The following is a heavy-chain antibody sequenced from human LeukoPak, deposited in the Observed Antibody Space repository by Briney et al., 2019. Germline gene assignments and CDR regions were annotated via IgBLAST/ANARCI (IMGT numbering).Heavy chain of an antibody. CDR2: INPSGGST. J-gene: IGHJ4*02. V-gene: IGHV1-46*01. D-gene: IGHD3-10*01. Sequence: ASVKVSCKPSGYTFTNYYMHWVRQAPGQGLEWMGIINPSGGSTSYAQKFQGRVTMTRDTSTSTVYMELSSLRSEDTAVYYCASEYGSGSYWYYWGQGTLVTVSS. CDR1: GYTFTNYY. CDR3: ASEYGSGSYWYY.